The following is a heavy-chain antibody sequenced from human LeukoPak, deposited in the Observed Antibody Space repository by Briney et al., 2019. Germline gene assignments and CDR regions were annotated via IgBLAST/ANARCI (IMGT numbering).Heavy chain of an antibody. CDR3: ATDPHDARPSLDV. CDR2: ISSSSSYI. D-gene: IGHD2-2*01. CDR1: GFTFSSYS. V-gene: IGHV3-21*01. J-gene: IGHJ6*04. Sequence: GRSLRLSCAVSGFTFSSYSMNWVRQAPRKGLEWGSSISSSSSYIYYADSVKGRFTISRDNAKNSLYLQMNSLRAEDTAVYYCATDPHDARPSLDVWGKGTTVTVSS.